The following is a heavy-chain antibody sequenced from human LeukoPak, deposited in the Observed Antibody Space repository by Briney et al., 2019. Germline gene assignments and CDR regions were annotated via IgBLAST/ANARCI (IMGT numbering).Heavy chain of an antibody. CDR2: INPSGGST. CDR3: ASRHVVGATVGYYLDY. Sequence: GASVKVSCKASGYTFTSYYMHWVRQAPGQGLEWMGIINPSGGSTSYAQKFQGRVTMTRDTSTSTVYMELSSLRSEDTAVYYCASRHVVGATVGYYLDYWGQGTLVTVSS. CDR1: GYTFTSYY. V-gene: IGHV1-46*03. J-gene: IGHJ4*02. D-gene: IGHD1-26*01.